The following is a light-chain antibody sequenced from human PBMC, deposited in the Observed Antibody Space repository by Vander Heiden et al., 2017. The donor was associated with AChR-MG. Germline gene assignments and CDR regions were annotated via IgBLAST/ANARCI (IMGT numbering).Light chain of an antibody. V-gene: IGKV3D-15*01. CDR1: QNVRRN. J-gene: IGKJ2*01. CDR2: DAS. Sequence: ILLTQSPATLSVSPGERVTLSCRVSQNVRRNLAWYQHKPGQAPRLLIVDASSRPTGIPARFSAPGSGTEFTLTISSLQSEDFAVYYCQQYNTWPPRTFRQGTKLEL. CDR3: QQYNTWPPRT.